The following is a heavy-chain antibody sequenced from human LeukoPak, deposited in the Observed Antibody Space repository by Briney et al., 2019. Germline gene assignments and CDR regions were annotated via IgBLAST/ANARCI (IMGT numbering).Heavy chain of an antibody. D-gene: IGHD6-13*01. CDR3: AKRPDYSTTWYYFDS. CDR1: EFTFSNYA. Sequence: PGGSQRLSCAASEFTFSNYAMTWVRQAPGKGPEWVSTITSGGSIFYADSVKGRFAISRDNSKNTLYLQMNSLRVEDTAVYYCAKRPDYSTTWYYFDSWGQGTLVTVSS. J-gene: IGHJ4*02. CDR2: ITSGGSI. V-gene: IGHV3-23*01.